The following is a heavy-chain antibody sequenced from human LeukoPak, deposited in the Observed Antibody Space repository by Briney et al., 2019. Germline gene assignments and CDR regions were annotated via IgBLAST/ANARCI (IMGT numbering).Heavy chain of an antibody. J-gene: IGHJ4*02. CDR2: ISSSSSTI. V-gene: IGHV3-48*04. Sequence: GGSLRLSCAASGFPFSTYSMNWVRLAPGKGLVWISYISSSSSTIYYADSVQGRFTISRDNAKNTLYLQMNSLRVEDTAVYYCAKDQYYHDSSGYYIFDYWGQGTLVTVSS. CDR3: AKDQYYHDSSGYYIFDY. D-gene: IGHD3-22*01. CDR1: GFPFSTYS.